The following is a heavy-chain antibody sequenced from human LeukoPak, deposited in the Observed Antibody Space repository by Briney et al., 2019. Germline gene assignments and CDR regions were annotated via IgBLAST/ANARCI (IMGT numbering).Heavy chain of an antibody. V-gene: IGHV4-61*02. CDR3: ARVSGYDFIDY. J-gene: IGHJ4*02. CDR1: GGSISSGSYH. D-gene: IGHD5-12*01. Sequence: SEPLSLTCTVSGGSISSGSYHWSWIRQPAGKGLEWIGRIYTSGSTNYNPSLKSRVTISVDTSKNQFSLKLSSVTAADTAVYYCARVSGYDFIDYWGQGTLVTVSS. CDR2: IYTSGST.